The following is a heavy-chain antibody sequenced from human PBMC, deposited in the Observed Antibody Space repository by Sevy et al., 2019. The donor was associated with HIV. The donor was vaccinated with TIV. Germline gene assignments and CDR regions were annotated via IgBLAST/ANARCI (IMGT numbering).Heavy chain of an antibody. V-gene: IGHV4-59*01. CDR3: ARHPLGNWFDL. D-gene: IGHD3-16*01. Sequence: SETLSLTCSVSGGSISSYFWTWVRQSPGKGLEWIGNIYFTGNTDYSPSLKSRVTLSLDTSKSHFSLILNSVTAAETAVYYCARHPLGNWFDLWGQGILVTVSS. CDR2: IYFTGNT. CDR1: GGSISSYF. J-gene: IGHJ5*02.